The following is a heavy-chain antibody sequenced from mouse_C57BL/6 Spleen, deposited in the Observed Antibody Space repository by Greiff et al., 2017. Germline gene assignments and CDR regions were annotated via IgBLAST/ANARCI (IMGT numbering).Heavy chain of an antibody. Sequence: QVQLQQPGAELVRPGTSVKLSCKASGYTFTSYWMPWVKQRPGQGLEWIGVIDPSDCYTNYNQKFKGKATLAVDTSSSTAYMQLSSLTSEDSAVYYCARRDLITTVVATGAMDYWGQGTSVTVSS. V-gene: IGHV1-59*01. J-gene: IGHJ4*01. CDR2: IDPSDCYT. D-gene: IGHD1-1*01. CDR3: ARRDLITTVVATGAMDY. CDR1: GYTFTSYW.